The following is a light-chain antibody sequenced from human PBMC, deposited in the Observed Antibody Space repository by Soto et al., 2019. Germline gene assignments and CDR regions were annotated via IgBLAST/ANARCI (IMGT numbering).Light chain of an antibody. CDR2: PTS. V-gene: IGKV3D-11*01. CDR3: PQRKSLPRT. J-gene: IGKJ1*01. Sequence: IVVSHSXATLSAYTGDXXXXXXXASPYIHPRLAWYQQRXGQAPRLLIYPTSXRAPGIPARFSDSGTGTDFTLTISDVQTEDFAVYYCPQRKSLPRTFGQRTNVEIK. CDR1: PYIHPR.